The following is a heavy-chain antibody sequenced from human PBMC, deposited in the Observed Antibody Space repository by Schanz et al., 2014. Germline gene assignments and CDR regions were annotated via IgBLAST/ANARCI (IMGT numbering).Heavy chain of an antibody. CDR3: ARDGEAAAGCDY. V-gene: IGHV1-46*03. J-gene: IGHJ4*02. Sequence: QVQLVQSGAEVKKPGASVKVSCKASGYTFTSYYMHWVRQAPGQGLEWMGIINPSGGSTSYAQKCQGRVTMTRDTSTSTVYMELRSLISDDTAVYYCARDGEAAAGCDYWGQGTLVTVSS. D-gene: IGHD6-13*01. CDR2: INPSGGST. CDR1: GYTFTSYY.